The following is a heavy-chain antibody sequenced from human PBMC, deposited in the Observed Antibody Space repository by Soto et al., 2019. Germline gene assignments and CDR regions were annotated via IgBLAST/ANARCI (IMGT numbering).Heavy chain of an antibody. D-gene: IGHD6-13*01. CDR3: ARMYSSSCDY. V-gene: IGHV3-23*01. Sequence: EVQLLESGGDLVQPGGSLRLSCAASGFTFSTYAMRWVRQAQGKGLEWVSSITGSGDRTYYADSVKGRFTISRDNSQSTLHLQMNSLRAEDTAVYYCARMYSSSCDYWGQGTLVTVSS. CDR2: ITGSGDRT. CDR1: GFTFSTYA. J-gene: IGHJ4*02.